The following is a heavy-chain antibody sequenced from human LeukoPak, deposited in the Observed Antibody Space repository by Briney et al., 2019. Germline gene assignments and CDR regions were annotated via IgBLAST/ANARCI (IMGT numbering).Heavy chain of an antibody. J-gene: IGHJ5*02. CDR1: GFTFSSYS. D-gene: IGHD4-11*01. V-gene: IGHV3-21*01. Sequence: PGGSLRLSCAASGFTFSSYSMNWVRQAPGKGLEWVSSISSSSSYIYYADSVKGRFTISRDNAKNSLYLQMNSLRAEDTAVYYCARAPPRVTTLVWFDPWGQGTLVTVSS. CDR2: ISSSSSYI. CDR3: ARAPPRVTTLVWFDP.